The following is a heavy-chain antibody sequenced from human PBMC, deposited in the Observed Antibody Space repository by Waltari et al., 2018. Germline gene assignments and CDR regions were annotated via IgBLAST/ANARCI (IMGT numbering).Heavy chain of an antibody. CDR1: GGTFSSYA. D-gene: IGHD3-16*01. Sequence: QVQLVQSGAEVKKPGSSVKVSCKASGGTFSSYAISWVRQAPGQGLEWMGGVIPIFGTANYAQKFQGRVTITADESTSTAYRELSSLRSEDTAVYYCARTNYGGGAGYYFDYWGQGTLVTVSS. V-gene: IGHV1-69*12. CDR2: VIPIFGTA. CDR3: ARTNYGGGAGYYFDY. J-gene: IGHJ4*02.